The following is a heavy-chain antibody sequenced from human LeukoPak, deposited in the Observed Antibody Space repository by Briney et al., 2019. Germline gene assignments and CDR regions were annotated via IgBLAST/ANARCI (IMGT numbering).Heavy chain of an antibody. V-gene: IGHV3-11*01. D-gene: IGHD2-8*01. CDR3: ARTPTILGYCTNGICPPRHGMDV. CDR2: ISSSGSTI. CDR1: GFTFSDYY. J-gene: IGHJ6*02. Sequence: GGSLRLSCAASGFTFSDYYMSWIRQAPGKGLEWVSYISSSGSTIYYADSVKGRFTISRDNAKNSLYLQMNSLRAEDTAVYYCARTPTILGYCTNGICPPRHGMDVWGQGTTVTVSS.